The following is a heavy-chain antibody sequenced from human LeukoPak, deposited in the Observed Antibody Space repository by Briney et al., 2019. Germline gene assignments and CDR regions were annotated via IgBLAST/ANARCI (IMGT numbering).Heavy chain of an antibody. V-gene: IGHV3-7*01. CDR1: GFTFSSSW. CDR3: ARPRVPDS. J-gene: IGHJ4*02. Sequence: GGSRRLSGAASGFTFSSSWMSWVRQAPGKGLEWVANISPDGSETNYVDSVKGRFTITRDNAKNSLYLQMNSLRAEDTAVYYCARPRVPDSWGQGTLVTVSS. CDR2: ISPDGSET.